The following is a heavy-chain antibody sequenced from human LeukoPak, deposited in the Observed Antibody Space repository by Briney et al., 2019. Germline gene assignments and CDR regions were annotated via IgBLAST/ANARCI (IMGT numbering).Heavy chain of an antibody. V-gene: IGHV3-48*04. CDR2: IISSGNSR. J-gene: IGHJ4*02. D-gene: IGHD5-24*01. Sequence: GGSLRLSCAASGFILSNYRMNWVRQAPGKGLEWVSYIISSGNSREYADSVKGRFTISRDNARDSLHLQMNSLRVEDTAVYYCALGGWLQPLDYWGQGTLVTVSS. CDR3: ALGGWLQPLDY. CDR1: GFILSNYR.